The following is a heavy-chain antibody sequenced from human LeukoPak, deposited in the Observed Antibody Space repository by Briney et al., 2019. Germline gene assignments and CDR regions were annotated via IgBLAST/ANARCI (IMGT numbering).Heavy chain of an antibody. CDR1: GGSIRSGDYY. CDR2: IYSNGGT. V-gene: IGHV4-30-4*01. CDR3: ARRAYDSTGYYYYFDY. D-gene: IGHD3-22*01. J-gene: IGHJ4*02. Sequence: SETLSLTCTVSGGSIRSGDYYWSWIRQPPGKGLEWIGYIYSNGGTYYNPSLKSRVTISVDTSKNRFSLKLGSATAADTAVYYCARRAYDSTGYYYYFDYWGQGTLVTVSS.